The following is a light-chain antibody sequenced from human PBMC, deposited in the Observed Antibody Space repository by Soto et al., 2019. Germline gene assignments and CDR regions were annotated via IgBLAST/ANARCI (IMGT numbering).Light chain of an antibody. CDR2: AAS. Sequence: DIQMTQSPCSLSASVGDRVTITCRASQGISNNLAWYQQEPGKVPKLLIYAASTLQSGVPSRFSGSGSGTDFTLTISTLQPEDVAAYYCQKYNSAPWTLGQGTKVEIK. J-gene: IGKJ1*01. CDR3: QKYNSAPWT. CDR1: QGISNN. V-gene: IGKV1-27*01.